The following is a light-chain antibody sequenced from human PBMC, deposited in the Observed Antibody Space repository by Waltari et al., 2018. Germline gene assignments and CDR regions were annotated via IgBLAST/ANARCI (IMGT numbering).Light chain of an antibody. Sequence: SSELTQDPTVSVALGQTVRITCPGDSLRRYSASWYQQRPGQAPVLVFYGHDNRPSGIPDRFSGSTSGDTATLTITGTQAEDEADYYCLSRDISSTRFFGGGTRLTV. CDR1: SLRRYS. CDR3: LSRDISSTRF. CDR2: GHD. J-gene: IGLJ2*01. V-gene: IGLV3-19*01.